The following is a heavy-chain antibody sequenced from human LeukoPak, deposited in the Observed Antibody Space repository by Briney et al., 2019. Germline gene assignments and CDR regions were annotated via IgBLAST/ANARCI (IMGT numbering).Heavy chain of an antibody. J-gene: IGHJ4*02. CDR2: INLNTGGT. V-gene: IGHV1-2*02. D-gene: IGHD3-9*01. Sequence: ASVKVSCTASGYTFTGYFMHWVRQAPGQGLDWMGWINLNTGGTKYAQKFQGRVTMTRDTSIGTAYMELSTVTSDDTAVYFCARVHATGYFSLDLGYWGQGTLVTVSS. CDR3: ARVHATGYFSLDLGY. CDR1: GYTFTGYF.